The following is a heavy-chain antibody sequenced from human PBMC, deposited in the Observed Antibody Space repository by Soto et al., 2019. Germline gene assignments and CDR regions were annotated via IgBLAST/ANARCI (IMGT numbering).Heavy chain of an antibody. CDR2: IKTDGSYT. D-gene: IGHD6-6*01. CDR3: ARPRSNSSSCFDL. CDR1: GFTFRNHW. V-gene: IGHV3-74*01. J-gene: IGHJ3*01. Sequence: EDQLVESGGGLVQPGGSLRLSCAASGFTFRNHWMHWVRQAPGQGPEGVSRIKTDGSYTDYADSVKGRFTISRDNAGNTLYLQIKSLAVEDTAMYYWARPRSNSSSCFDLWGQGTMVTVSS.